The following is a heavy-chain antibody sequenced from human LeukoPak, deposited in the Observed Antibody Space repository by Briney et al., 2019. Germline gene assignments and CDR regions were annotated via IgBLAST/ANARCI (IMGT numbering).Heavy chain of an antibody. V-gene: IGHV3-30-3*01. Sequence: GGSLRLFCAASGFTFSSYVMYWVRQTPGKGLEWVAVISYDGSDKNYADSVRGRFTISRDNSKNTLYLQMNSLRAEDTAVYYCARDLILGYSSGFDYWGQGTLVTVSS. CDR3: ARDLILGYSSGFDY. D-gene: IGHD6-19*01. CDR2: ISYDGSDK. J-gene: IGHJ4*02. CDR1: GFTFSSYV.